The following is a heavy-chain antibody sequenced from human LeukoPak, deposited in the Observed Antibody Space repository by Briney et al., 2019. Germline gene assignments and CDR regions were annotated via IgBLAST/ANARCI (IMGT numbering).Heavy chain of an antibody. V-gene: IGHV4-59*01. CDR1: GGSISSYY. CDR3: ARDSYYYMDV. Sequence: SVTLSLTCTVSGGSISSYYWSWIRQPPGKGLGWIGYIYYSGSTNYNPSLKSRVTISVDTSKNQFSLKLSSVTAADTAVYYCARDSYYYMDVRGKGTTVIISS. J-gene: IGHJ6*03. CDR2: IYYSGST.